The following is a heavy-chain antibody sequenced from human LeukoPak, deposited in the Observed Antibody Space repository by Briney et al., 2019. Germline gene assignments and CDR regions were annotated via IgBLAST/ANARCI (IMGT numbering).Heavy chain of an antibody. CDR3: ARGPYCSGGSCYSKAIDAFDI. CDR2: IYTSGST. D-gene: IGHD2-15*01. J-gene: IGHJ3*02. Sequence: SQTLSLTCTVSGGSISSGGYYWSWIRQPAGKGLEWIGRIYTSGSTNYNPSLKSRVTISVDTSKNQFSLKLSSVTAADTAVYYCARGPYCSGGSCYSKAIDAFDIWGQGTMVTVSS. CDR1: GGSISSGGYY. V-gene: IGHV4-61*02.